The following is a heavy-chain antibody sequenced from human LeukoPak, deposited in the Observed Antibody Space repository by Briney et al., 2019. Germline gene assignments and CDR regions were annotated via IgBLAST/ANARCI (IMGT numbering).Heavy chain of an antibody. CDR1: ELTSSCYF. CDR3: ASLYSSGWYY. J-gene: IGHJ4*02. Sequence: GSPLRLSYASAELTSSCYFMSWVRQAPEKRQEWVANIKQDGSEKYYVDSVKGRSTISRDTAKNSLHLQMNSMTAEDTAVYYCASLYSSGWYYWGQGTLVTVSS. D-gene: IGHD6-19*01. V-gene: IGHV3-7*01. CDR2: IKQDGSEK.